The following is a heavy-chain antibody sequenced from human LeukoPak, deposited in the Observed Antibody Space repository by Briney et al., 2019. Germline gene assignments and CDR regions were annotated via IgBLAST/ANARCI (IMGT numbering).Heavy chain of an antibody. CDR2: ISYDGSNK. CDR1: GFTFSSYA. Sequence: GGSLRLSCAASGFTFSSYAMHWVRQAPGKGLEWVAVISYDGSNKYYADSVKGRFTISRDNSKNTLYLQMNSLRDEDTAVYYCERDQNYWGQGTLVTVSS. CDR3: ERDQNY. V-gene: IGHV3-30-3*01. J-gene: IGHJ4*02.